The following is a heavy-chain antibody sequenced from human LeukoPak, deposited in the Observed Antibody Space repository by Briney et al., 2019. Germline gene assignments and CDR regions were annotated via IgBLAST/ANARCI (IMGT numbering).Heavy chain of an antibody. D-gene: IGHD3-16*01. CDR1: GGSISSGGYY. J-gene: IGHJ4*02. CDR2: IHSSGNT. CDR3: ARRGTYYFDY. V-gene: IGHV4-31*03. Sequence: SETLSLTCTVSGGSISSGGYYWSWIRQHPGKGLEWVGYIHSSGNTYYNPSFKSRVTISVDTSKNQFSLNLTSVTAADTAVYYCARRGTYYFDYWGQGTLVTVSS.